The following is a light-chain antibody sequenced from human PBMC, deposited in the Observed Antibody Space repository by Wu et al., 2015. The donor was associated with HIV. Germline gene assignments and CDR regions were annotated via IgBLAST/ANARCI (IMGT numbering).Light chain of an antibody. Sequence: DVHLTQSPSSLSASIGDRVTITCRADQAISTYLNWYQQRPGKAPALLIYSASSLQSGVPSRFSGSGSGTEFILVIDTLQSEDVATYFCQQGHSTPWTFGQGTKVEVK. CDR2: SAS. CDR1: QAISTY. J-gene: IGKJ1*01. CDR3: QQGHSTPWT. V-gene: IGKV1-39*01.